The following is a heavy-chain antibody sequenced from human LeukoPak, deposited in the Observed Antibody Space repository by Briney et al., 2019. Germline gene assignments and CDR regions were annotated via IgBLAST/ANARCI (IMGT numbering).Heavy chain of an antibody. CDR3: ARGGARYDILTGSPPRAYYYMDV. D-gene: IGHD3-9*01. Sequence: ASVKVSCKASRYTFTSYDINWVRQATGQGLEWMGWMNPNSGNTGYAQKFQGRVTMTRNTSISTAYMELSSLRSEDTAVYYCARGGARYDILTGSPPRAYYYMDVWGKGTTVTVSS. V-gene: IGHV1-8*01. CDR1: RYTFTSYD. J-gene: IGHJ6*03. CDR2: MNPNSGNT.